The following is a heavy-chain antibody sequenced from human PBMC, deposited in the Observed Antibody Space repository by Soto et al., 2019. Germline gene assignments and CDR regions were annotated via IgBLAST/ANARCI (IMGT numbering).Heavy chain of an antibody. CDR2: INPDSGDT. J-gene: IGHJ4*02. Sequence: ASVKVSCTASGYTFTGYYMHWERQAPGQGLECMGWINPDSGDTYYAQKFQGRVTMTRDTSISTAYMELSRLRSDDMAVFYCARGGTIAAGANRTGSFDYWGRGTLVTVSS. D-gene: IGHD6-13*01. CDR3: ARGGTIAAGANRTGSFDY. CDR1: GYTFTGYY. V-gene: IGHV1-2*02.